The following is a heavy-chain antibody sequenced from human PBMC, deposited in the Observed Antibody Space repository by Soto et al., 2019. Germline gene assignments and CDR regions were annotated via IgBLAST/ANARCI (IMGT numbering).Heavy chain of an antibody. J-gene: IGHJ6*02. CDR1: GYPFTGYY. Sequence: XSVKVSCPASGYPFTGYYMHWVRQAPGQGLEWMGWINPNSGGTNYAQKFQGRVTMTRDTSISTAYMELSRLRSDDTAVYYCARLNTMIREGLYYYYGMDVCGQGTTVTVPS. V-gene: IGHV1-2*02. CDR3: ARLNTMIREGLYYYYGMDV. D-gene: IGHD3-10*02. CDR2: INPNSGGT.